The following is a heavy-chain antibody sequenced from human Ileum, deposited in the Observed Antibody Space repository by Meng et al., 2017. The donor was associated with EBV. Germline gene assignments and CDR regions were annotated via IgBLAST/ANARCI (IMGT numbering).Heavy chain of an antibody. CDR2: IYYSGST. D-gene: IGHD3-22*01. J-gene: IGHJ4*02. CDR3: ARNVPGTSAYYD. Sequence: LTPSAALSFPCSDTAVSVSSTHGVGCIRQPPRKGLEWTGYIYYSGSTSYNPSLKSRVTMSVDTSKNQFSLNLNSVTAVDTAVYYCARNVPGTSAYYDWGQGTLVTVSS. CDR1: AVSVSSTHG. V-gene: IGHV4-28*01.